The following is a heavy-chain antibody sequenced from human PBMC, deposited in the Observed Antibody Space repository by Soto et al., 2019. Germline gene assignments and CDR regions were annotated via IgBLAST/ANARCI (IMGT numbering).Heavy chain of an antibody. CDR2: TYYRSKWYN. V-gene: IGHV6-1*01. J-gene: IGHJ5*02. D-gene: IGHD2-15*01. CDR3: ARSEGVVVAAKRLNWFDP. Sequence: KQSQTLSLTCAISGDSVSSNSAAWNWIRQSPSRGLEWLGRTYYRSKWYNDYAVSVKSRITINPDTSKNQFSLQLNSVTPEDTAVYYCARSEGVVVAAKRLNWFDPWGQGTLVTVSS. CDR1: GDSVSSNSAA.